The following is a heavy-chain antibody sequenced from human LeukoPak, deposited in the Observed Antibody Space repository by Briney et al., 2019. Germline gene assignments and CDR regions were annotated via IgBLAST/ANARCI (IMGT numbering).Heavy chain of an antibody. D-gene: IGHD2-15*01. Sequence: PSETLSLTCTVSGGSINTYYWSWIRQPPGKGLEWIGYIYYNGNTNYNPSLKNRVTMSLDTSKNQFSLKLSSVTAADTAVFYCARQRMRLPHYFDYWGQGTLVIVSS. CDR1: GGSINTYY. J-gene: IGHJ4*02. V-gene: IGHV4-59*08. CDR3: ARQRMRLPHYFDY. CDR2: IYYNGNT.